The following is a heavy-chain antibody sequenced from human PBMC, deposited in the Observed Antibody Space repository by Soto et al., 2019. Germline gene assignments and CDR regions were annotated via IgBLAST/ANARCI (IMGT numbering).Heavy chain of an antibody. Sequence: SETLSLTCAVYGGSFSDYYWSWIRQPPGKGLEWIGEINHSGSTNYNPSLKSRVTISVDTSKNQFSLKLSSVTAADTAVYYCARGLGGRYGDYVSPFDYWGQGTLVTVSS. D-gene: IGHD4-17*01. CDR1: GGSFSDYY. CDR3: ARGLGGRYGDYVSPFDY. CDR2: INHSGST. V-gene: IGHV4-34*01. J-gene: IGHJ4*02.